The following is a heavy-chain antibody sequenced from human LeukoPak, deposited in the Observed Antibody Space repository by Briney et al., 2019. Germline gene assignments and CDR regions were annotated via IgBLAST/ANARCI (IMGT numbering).Heavy chain of an antibody. CDR1: GGSISSSSYY. J-gene: IGHJ6*03. Sequence: SETLSLTCTVSGGSISSSSYYWGWIRQPPGKGLEWIGSIYYSGSTYYNPSLKSRVTISEDTSKNQFSLKLSSVTAADTAVYYCARCRGSSPFYYYYMDVWGKGTTVTVSS. V-gene: IGHV4-39*01. D-gene: IGHD1-26*01. CDR2: IYYSGST. CDR3: ARCRGSSPFYYYYMDV.